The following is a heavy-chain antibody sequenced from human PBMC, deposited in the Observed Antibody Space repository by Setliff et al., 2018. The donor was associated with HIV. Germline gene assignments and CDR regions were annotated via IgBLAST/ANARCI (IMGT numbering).Heavy chain of an antibody. D-gene: IGHD1-26*01. CDR3: AREGIVGAAAFDY. J-gene: IGHJ4*02. CDR2: VNRRGNS. Sequence: SQTLSLTCAVYGGYLSEYYWSWIRQAPGKGLEWIGEVNRRGNSNYNPALKSRITVSVDTSKKQFSLKLKSVSAADTGIYYCAREGIVGAAAFDYWGQGTQVTVSS. CDR1: GGYLSEYY. V-gene: IGHV4-34*01.